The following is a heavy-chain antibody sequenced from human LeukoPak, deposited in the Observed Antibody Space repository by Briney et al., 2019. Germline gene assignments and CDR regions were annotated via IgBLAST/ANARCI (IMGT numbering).Heavy chain of an antibody. D-gene: IGHD6-19*01. V-gene: IGHV3-23*01. CDR2: ISGSGGST. Sequence: GGSLRLSCAASRFTFSSYAMSWVRQAPGKGLEWVSTISGSGGSTSSADSVKGRFTISRDNSKNTLYLQMNSLRAEDTAVYYCAKRDSSGSLPRLFDYWGQGTLVTVSS. J-gene: IGHJ4*02. CDR1: RFTFSSYA. CDR3: AKRDSSGSLPRLFDY.